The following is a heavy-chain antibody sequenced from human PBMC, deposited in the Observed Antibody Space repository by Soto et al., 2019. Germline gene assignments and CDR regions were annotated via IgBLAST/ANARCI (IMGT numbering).Heavy chain of an antibody. V-gene: IGHV4-31*03. Sequence: QVQLQESGPGLVKPSQTLSRTCTVSGGSISSGGYYWSWIRQHPGKGLEWIGYIYYRGSTYYSPSLRSRVTISVDTSKNECSLKLSSVPAADTAVYYCARAGHRSAFDYWGQGTLVTVSS. CDR3: ARAGHRSAFDY. D-gene: IGHD3-10*01. CDR2: IYYRGST. CDR1: GGSISSGGYY. J-gene: IGHJ4*02.